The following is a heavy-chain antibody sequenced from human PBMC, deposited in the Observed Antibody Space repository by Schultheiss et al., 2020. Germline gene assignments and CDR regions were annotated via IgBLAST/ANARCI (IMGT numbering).Heavy chain of an antibody. V-gene: IGHV4-39*07. J-gene: IGHJ2*01. CDR3: ARAVWNYVWYFDL. D-gene: IGHD1-7*01. CDR2: IYYSGST. CDR1: GGSISSGGYY. Sequence: SATLSLTCTVSGGSISSGGYYWSWIRQHPGKGLEWIGSIYYSGSTYYNPSLKSRVTISVDTSKNQFSLKLSSVTAADTAVYYCARAVWNYVWYFDLWGRGTLVTGSS.